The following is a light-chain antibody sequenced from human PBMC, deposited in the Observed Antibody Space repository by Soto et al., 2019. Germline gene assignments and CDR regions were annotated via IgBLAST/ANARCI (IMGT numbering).Light chain of an antibody. CDR2: CAS. Sequence: EIVLTQSPGTLSLSPGERATLSCRASQSVSSNYLAWYQQKPGQAPRLLIYCASSRATDIPDRFSGSGSGTDFTLTISRLEPEDFAVYYCQHYGRSAYTFGQGTTLEIK. J-gene: IGKJ2*01. CDR3: QHYGRSAYT. CDR1: QSVSSNY. V-gene: IGKV3-20*01.